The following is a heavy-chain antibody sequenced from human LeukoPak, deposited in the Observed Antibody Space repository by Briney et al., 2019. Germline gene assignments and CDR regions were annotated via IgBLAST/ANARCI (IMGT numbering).Heavy chain of an antibody. CDR1: GFTFSSYG. Sequence: GGSLRLSCAASGFTFSSYGMHRVRQAPGKGLEWVAVISYDGSNKYYADSVKGRFTISRDNSKNTLYLQMNSLRAEDTAVYYCAKDQGIAAAGSLYDYGMDVWGQGTTVTVSS. D-gene: IGHD6-13*01. CDR2: ISYDGSNK. J-gene: IGHJ6*02. CDR3: AKDQGIAAAGSLYDYGMDV. V-gene: IGHV3-30*18.